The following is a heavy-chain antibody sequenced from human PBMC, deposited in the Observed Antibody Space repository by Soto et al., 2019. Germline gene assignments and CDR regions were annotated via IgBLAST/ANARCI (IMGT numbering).Heavy chain of an antibody. CDR2: LYDVDGS. D-gene: IGHD1-1*01. CDR3: ATWHEREHAFDV. Sequence: DVQLVESGGGLIQPGGSLRLSCAAFGLTISGKKYVAWLRQARGKGLEWVSALYDVDGSFYADSVTGRFTTSSDSSKTTVYLQMNDLRPDDTAVYYCATWHEREHAFDVWGQGTTVTISS. V-gene: IGHV3-53*01. J-gene: IGHJ3*01. CDR1: GLTISGKKY.